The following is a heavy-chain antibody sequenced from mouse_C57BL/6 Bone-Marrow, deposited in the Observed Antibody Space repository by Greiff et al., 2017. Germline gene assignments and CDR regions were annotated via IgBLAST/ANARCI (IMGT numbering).Heavy chain of an antibody. CDR1: GYTFTGYW. CDR2: ILPGSGST. V-gene: IGHV1-9*01. Sequence: QVQLQQSGAELMKPGASVKLSCKATGYTFTGYWIEWVKQRPGQGLEWIGEILPGSGSTNYNEKFKGKATFTADTSSNTAYMQLSSLTTEDSAIYYCARFPLYYGSSALAMDYWGQGTSVTVSS. CDR3: ARFPLYYGSSALAMDY. J-gene: IGHJ4*01. D-gene: IGHD1-1*01.